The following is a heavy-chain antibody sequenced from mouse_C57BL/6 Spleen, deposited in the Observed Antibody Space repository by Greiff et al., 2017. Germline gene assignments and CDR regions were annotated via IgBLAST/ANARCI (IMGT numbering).Heavy chain of an antibody. D-gene: IGHD1-1*01. J-gene: IGHJ1*03. V-gene: IGHV1-85*01. Sequence: QVQLQQSGPELVKPGASVKLSCKASGYTFTSYDITWVKQRPGQGLEWIGWIYPRDGSTKYNEKFKGKATLTVDTSSSTAYMELHRLTSEYSAVYFGARRKYCGSSQYWYFDVWGTGTTVTVSS. CDR2: IYPRDGST. CDR1: GYTFTSYD. CDR3: ARRKYCGSSQYWYFDV.